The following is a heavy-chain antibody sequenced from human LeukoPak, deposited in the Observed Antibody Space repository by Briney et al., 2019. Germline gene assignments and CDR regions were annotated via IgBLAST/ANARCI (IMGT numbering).Heavy chain of an antibody. D-gene: IGHD1-14*01. J-gene: IGHJ4*02. V-gene: IGHV4-34*01. CDR1: GGSFSGYY. CDR3: ARHGGSYSFDY. Sequence: PSETLSHTCAVYGGSFSGYYWSWIRQPPGKGLEWIGEISHSGNTYYNPSLESRVTISVDTSKKQFSLKLSSVTAADTPVYFCARHGGSYSFDYWGQGTLVTVSS. CDR2: ISHSGNT.